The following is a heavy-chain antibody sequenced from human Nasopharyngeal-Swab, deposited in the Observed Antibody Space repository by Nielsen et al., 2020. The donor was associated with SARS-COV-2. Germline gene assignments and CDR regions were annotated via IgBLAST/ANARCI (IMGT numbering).Heavy chain of an antibody. Sequence: SETLSLTCTVSGGSISSGGYYWSWILQHPGKGLEWIGYIYYSGSTYYNPSLKSRVTISVDTSKNQFSLKLSSVTAADTAVYYCARGSRQQWLVRLFDYWGQGTMVTVSS. V-gene: IGHV4-31*03. J-gene: IGHJ4*02. CDR1: GGSISSGGYY. CDR3: ARGSRQQWLVRLFDY. D-gene: IGHD6-19*01. CDR2: IYYSGST.